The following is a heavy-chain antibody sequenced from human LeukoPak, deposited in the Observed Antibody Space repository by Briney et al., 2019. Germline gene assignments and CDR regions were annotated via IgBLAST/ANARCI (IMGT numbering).Heavy chain of an antibody. D-gene: IGHD1-26*01. J-gene: IGHJ6*03. CDR3: ATDRQGNQGRYYYYYMDV. V-gene: IGHV1-24*01. CDR2: FDPEDGET. Sequence: ASVKVSCKASGYTFTGYYMHWVRQAPGKGLEWMGGFDPEDGETIYAQKFQGRVTMTEDTSTDTAYMELSSLRSEDTAVYYCATDRQGNQGRYYYYYMDVWGKGTTVTVSS. CDR1: GYTFTGYY.